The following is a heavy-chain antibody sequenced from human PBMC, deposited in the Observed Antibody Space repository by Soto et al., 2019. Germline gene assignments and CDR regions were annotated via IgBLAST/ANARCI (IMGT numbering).Heavy chain of an antibody. CDR1: GLTFSSYA. Sequence: GGSLRLSCAASGLTFSSYAMHWVRQAPGKGLEWVAVISYDGSNKYYADSVKGRFTISRDNSKNTLYLQMNSLRAEDTAVYYCARVAIRLGDSSGYYRWDYYYGMDVWGQGTTVTVSS. D-gene: IGHD3-22*01. CDR2: ISYDGSNK. J-gene: IGHJ6*02. CDR3: ARVAIRLGDSSGYYRWDYYYGMDV. V-gene: IGHV3-30-3*01.